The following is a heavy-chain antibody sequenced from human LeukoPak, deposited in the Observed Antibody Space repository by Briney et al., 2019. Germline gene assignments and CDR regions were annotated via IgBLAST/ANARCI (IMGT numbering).Heavy chain of an antibody. Sequence: SETLSLTCTVSGGSISSSSYYWGWIRQPPGKGLEWIGSIYYSGSTYYNPSLKSRVTISVDTSKNQFSLKLSSVTAADTAAYYCERELYGGKGYYFDYWGQGTLVTVSS. V-gene: IGHV4-39*07. CDR1: GGSISSSSYY. CDR3: ERELYGGKGYYFDY. CDR2: IYYSGST. D-gene: IGHD4-23*01. J-gene: IGHJ4*02.